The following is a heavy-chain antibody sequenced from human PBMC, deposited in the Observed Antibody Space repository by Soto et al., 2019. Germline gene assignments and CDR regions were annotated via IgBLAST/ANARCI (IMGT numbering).Heavy chain of an antibody. CDR3: ARDVYSVEY. Sequence: QVQLVQSGAEVKKPGASVKVSCKASGYTLTGHFLHWVRQAPGQGLEWMGWINPHSGDTNYAPKFQGRVTMTRDTSLSTAYVELSRLRSDDTAVYYCARDVYSVEYWGQGTRVTVSS. CDR2: INPHSGDT. D-gene: IGHD2-8*01. V-gene: IGHV1-2*02. J-gene: IGHJ4*02. CDR1: GYTLTGHF.